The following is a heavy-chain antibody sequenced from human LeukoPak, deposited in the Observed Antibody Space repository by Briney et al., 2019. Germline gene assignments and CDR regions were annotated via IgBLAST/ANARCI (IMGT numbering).Heavy chain of an antibody. CDR3: TREIVATIFRISYYYGMDV. CDR2: IRSKAYGGTT. CDR1: GFTFGDYA. Sequence: PGRSLRLSCTASGFTFGDYAMSWVRQAPGKGLEWVGFIRSKAYGGTTEYAASVKGRFTISRDDSKSIAYLQMNSLKTEDTAVYYCTREIVATIFRISYYYGMDVWGQGTTVTVYS. D-gene: IGHD5-12*01. J-gene: IGHJ6*02. V-gene: IGHV3-49*04.